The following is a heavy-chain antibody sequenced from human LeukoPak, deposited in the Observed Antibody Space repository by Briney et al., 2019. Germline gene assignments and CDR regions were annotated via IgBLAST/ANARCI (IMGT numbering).Heavy chain of an antibody. Sequence: ASVKVSCKAYGYTFMSHGISWVRQAPGQGLEWMGWISGSSSNTNYAQRLQGRVTMTTNTSTTTAYMELRSLRSDDTAVYYCARATGTWGHDGFDIWGQGTMVTVSS. D-gene: IGHD3-16*01. CDR1: GYTFMSHG. J-gene: IGHJ3*02. V-gene: IGHV1-18*01. CDR3: ARATGTWGHDGFDI. CDR2: ISGSSSNT.